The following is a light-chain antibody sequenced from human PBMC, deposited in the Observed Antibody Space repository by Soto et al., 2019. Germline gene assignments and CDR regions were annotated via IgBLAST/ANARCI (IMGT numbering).Light chain of an antibody. Sequence: EIVMTPSPATLSVSPGERATLSCRAGQGVTTNFAWYQQKSGQSPRLLIYDVSTRATGVPARFSGTGSETDFTLTISGLQSDDSAVYFCQQYNNWPFSFGQGTRLEIK. J-gene: IGKJ5*01. CDR2: DVS. V-gene: IGKV3-15*01. CDR1: QGVTTN. CDR3: QQYNNWPFS.